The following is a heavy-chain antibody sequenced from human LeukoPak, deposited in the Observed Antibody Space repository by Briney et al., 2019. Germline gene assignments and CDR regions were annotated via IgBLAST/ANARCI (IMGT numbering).Heavy chain of an antibody. CDR3: SVDTARNDY. D-gene: IGHD5-18*01. Sequence: PSETLSLTCTVSGGSISSSSYYWGWVRQPPGKGLEWIGSIYYSGSTYFNPSLKSRVTISVDTSKNQFSLKLSSVTAADTAMYYCSVDTARNDYLGQGTLVTVSS. V-gene: IGHV4-39*01. CDR2: IYYSGST. J-gene: IGHJ4*02. CDR1: GGSISSSSYY.